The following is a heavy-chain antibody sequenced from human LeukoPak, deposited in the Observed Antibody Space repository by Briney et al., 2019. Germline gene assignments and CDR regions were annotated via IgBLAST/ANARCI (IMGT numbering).Heavy chain of an antibody. CDR3: ARRGYTIYFDY. Sequence: GGTLRLSCEASGLTFSSYAIHWVRQAPGKGLEWVGVISYDGSNKYYADSVKGRFTISRDNSKNTLYLQMNSLRAEDTAVYYCARRGYTIYFDYWGQGTLVTVSS. CDR1: GLTFSSYA. D-gene: IGHD5-24*01. V-gene: IGHV3-30-3*01. CDR2: ISYDGSNK. J-gene: IGHJ4*02.